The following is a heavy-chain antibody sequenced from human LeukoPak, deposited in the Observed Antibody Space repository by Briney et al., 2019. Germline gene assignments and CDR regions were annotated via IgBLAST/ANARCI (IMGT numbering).Heavy chain of an antibody. CDR2: INSDGSST. D-gene: IGHD3-3*01. CDR3: ARANYDFWSGYYDAFDI. V-gene: IGHV3-74*01. Sequence: GGSLRLSCAASGFTFSSYGMHWVRQAPGKGLVWVSRINSDGSSTSYADSVKGRFTISRDNAKNTLYLQMNSLRAEDTAVYYCARANYDFWSGYYDAFDIWGQGTMVTVSS. CDR1: GFTFSSYG. J-gene: IGHJ3*02.